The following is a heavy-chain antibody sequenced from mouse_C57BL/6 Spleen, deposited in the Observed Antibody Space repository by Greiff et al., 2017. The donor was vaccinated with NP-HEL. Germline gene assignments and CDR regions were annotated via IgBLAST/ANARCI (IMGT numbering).Heavy chain of an antibody. V-gene: IGHV1-54*01. CDR2: INPGSGGT. J-gene: IGHJ4*01. CDR3: ARGHYYGSKGAMDY. CDR1: GYAFTNYL. D-gene: IGHD1-1*01. Sequence: VQLQQPGAELVRPGTSVKVSCKASGYAFTNYLLEWVKQRPGQGLEWIGVINPGSGGTNYNEKFKGKATLTADNSSSTAYMQLSSLTSEDSAVDFCARGHYYGSKGAMDYWGQGTSVTVSS.